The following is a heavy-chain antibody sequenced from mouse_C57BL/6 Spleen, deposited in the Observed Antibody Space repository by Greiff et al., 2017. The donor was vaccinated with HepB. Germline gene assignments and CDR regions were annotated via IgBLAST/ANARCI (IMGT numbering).Heavy chain of an antibody. D-gene: IGHD2-5*01. CDR2: IYPRDGST. CDR1: GYTFTSYD. V-gene: IGHV1-85*01. CDR3: AHSNYFFYAMDY. Sequence: QVQLKESGPELVKPGASVKLSCKASGYTFTSYDITWVKQRPGQGLEWIGWIYPRDGSTKYNAKFKGNATLTVDTSSSTAYMGLHSLTSEDSAVYFCAHSNYFFYAMDYWGQGTSVTVSS. J-gene: IGHJ4*01.